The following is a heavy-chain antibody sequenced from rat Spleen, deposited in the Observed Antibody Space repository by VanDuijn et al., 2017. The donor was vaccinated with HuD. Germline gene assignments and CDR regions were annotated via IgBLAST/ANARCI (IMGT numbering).Heavy chain of an antibody. CDR2: ISYDGSST. CDR1: GFTFSDYG. V-gene: IGHV5-29*01. J-gene: IGHJ4*01. CDR3: ASLMYTPDYLGVMDV. D-gene: IGHD1-6*01. Sequence: EVQLVESGGGLVQPGRSLKLSCAASGFTFSDYGMAWVRQAPTKGLEWVARISYDGSSTYYRDSVKGRFTISRDNAKSTLYLQMDSLRSEDTATYYCASLMYTPDYLGVMDVWGQGASVTVSS.